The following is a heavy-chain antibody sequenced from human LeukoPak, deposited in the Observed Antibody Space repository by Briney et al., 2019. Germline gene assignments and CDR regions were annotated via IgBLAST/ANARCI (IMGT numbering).Heavy chain of an antibody. CDR1: GFTFSSYW. V-gene: IGHV3-7*01. D-gene: IGHD2-2*01. J-gene: IGHJ4*03. Sequence: GGSLRLSCAVSGFTFSSYWMSWVRQAPGKGLEWVANIKQDGSEKYYVDSVKGRFTISRDNAKNSLYLQMNSLRAEDTAVYYCARGRRSSTSCFFDYWGQGTLVTVSS. CDR3: ARGRRSSTSCFFDY. CDR2: IKQDGSEK.